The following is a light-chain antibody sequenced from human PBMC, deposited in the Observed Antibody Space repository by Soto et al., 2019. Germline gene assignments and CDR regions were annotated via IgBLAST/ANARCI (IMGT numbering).Light chain of an antibody. CDR2: RDT. J-gene: IGLJ2*01. CDR1: ELGDKY. Sequence: SYELTQPLSVSVSPGQTASITCSGDELGDKYAYWYQQKSGQSPVLVIYRDTRRPSGIPERFSGSNSGNTATLTISGTQAMDEADYYCQAWDSSTVVFGGGTKLTVL. CDR3: QAWDSSTVV. V-gene: IGLV3-1*01.